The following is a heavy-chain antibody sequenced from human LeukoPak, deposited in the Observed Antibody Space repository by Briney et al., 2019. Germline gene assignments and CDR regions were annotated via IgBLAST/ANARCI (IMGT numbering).Heavy chain of an antibody. Sequence: PSETLSLTCTVSGGSISSSSYYWGWIRQPPGKGLEWIGSIYYSGSTYYNPSLKSRVTISVDTSKNQFSLKLSSVTAADAAVYYCARDRGGNLSKMYYYYMDVWGKGTTVTVSS. CDR1: GGSISSSSYY. CDR3: ARDRGGNLSKMYYYYMDV. J-gene: IGHJ6*03. D-gene: IGHD4-23*01. V-gene: IGHV4-39*07. CDR2: IYYSGST.